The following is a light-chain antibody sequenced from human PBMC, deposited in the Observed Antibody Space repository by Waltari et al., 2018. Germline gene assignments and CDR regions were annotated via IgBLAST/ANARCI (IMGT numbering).Light chain of an antibody. J-gene: IGLJ3*02. V-gene: IGLV1-47*01. CDR1: YSNVGNNV. CDR2: RND. CDR3: ASWDDSPSGRWV. Sequence: QSILTQPPSASGTPGQRVTISCSGTYSNVGNNVVNWYQQLPGTVPKLLIYRNDHRPSGVPDPFSGSNSGTSASLAISGLRSEDDAHYFCASWDDSPSGRWVFGGGTKVTVL.